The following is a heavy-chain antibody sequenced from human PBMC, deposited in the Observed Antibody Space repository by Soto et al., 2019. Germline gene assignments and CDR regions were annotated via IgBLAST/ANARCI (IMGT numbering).Heavy chain of an antibody. CDR2: ISSSSSHI. D-gene: IGHD2-21*01. CDR3: ASMNVVAAENAFDI. J-gene: IGHJ4*02. V-gene: IGHV3-21*01. Sequence: PGGSLRLSCAASGFTFSSYSMNWVRQAPGKGLEWVTCISSSSSHIYYVDSVKGRFTISRDNAKNSLYLQMNSLRVEDTAVYYCASMNVVAAENAFDIWGQGTLVTVS. CDR1: GFTFSSYS.